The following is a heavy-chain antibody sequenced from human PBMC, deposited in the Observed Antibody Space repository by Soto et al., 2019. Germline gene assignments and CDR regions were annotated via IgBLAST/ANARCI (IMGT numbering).Heavy chain of an antibody. CDR1: GFTFSSYA. CDR2: ISGSGGST. Sequence: GGSLRLSCAASGFTFSSYAMSWVRQAPGKGLEWVSAISGSGGSTYYADSVKGRFTISRDNSKNTLYLQMNSLRAEDTAVYYCAKYGSGSPYYYYMDVWGKGTRSPSP. D-gene: IGHD3-10*01. CDR3: AKYGSGSPYYYYMDV. J-gene: IGHJ6*03. V-gene: IGHV3-23*01.